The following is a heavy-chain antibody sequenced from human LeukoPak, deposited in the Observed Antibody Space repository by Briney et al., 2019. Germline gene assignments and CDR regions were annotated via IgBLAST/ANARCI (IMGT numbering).Heavy chain of an antibody. CDR1: GYTFTSYG. Sequence: ASVKVSCKASGYTFTSYGISWVRQAPGQGLEWMGWISAYNGNTNYAQKLQGRVTMTTDTSTSTAYMELRSLRSDDTAVYYCARDRGYCSSTSCPDPPLDYWGQGTLVTVSS. J-gene: IGHJ4*02. D-gene: IGHD2-2*01. V-gene: IGHV1-18*01. CDR3: ARDRGYCSSTSCPDPPLDY. CDR2: ISAYNGNT.